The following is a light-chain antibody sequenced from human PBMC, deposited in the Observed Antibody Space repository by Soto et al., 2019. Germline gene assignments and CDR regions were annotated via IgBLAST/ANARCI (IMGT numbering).Light chain of an antibody. Sequence: VVLTQSPATLSLSPGETATLSCRASRHVYINALAWYQQKPGRTPTLLIYGASTRATDIPDRFSATGSGRDFSLTISSVEPEDSAVYYCQQYGASPFTFGPGTRVEI. CDR3: QQYGASPFT. CDR2: GAS. CDR1: RHVYINA. J-gene: IGKJ3*01. V-gene: IGKV3-20*01.